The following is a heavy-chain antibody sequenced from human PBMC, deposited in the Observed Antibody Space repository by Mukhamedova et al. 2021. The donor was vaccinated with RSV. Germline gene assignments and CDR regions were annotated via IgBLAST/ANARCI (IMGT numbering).Heavy chain of an antibody. V-gene: IGHV1-46*01. CDR2: IQPSGGST. Sequence: IHWVRQAPGQGLEWMGVIQPSGGSTTYAQKFQGRVTVTRDTSTSTVYMELSSLRFEDTALYFCARDIGGYDHWGQGTLVTVSS. CDR3: ARDIGGYDH. D-gene: IGHD3-16*01. J-gene: IGHJ4*02.